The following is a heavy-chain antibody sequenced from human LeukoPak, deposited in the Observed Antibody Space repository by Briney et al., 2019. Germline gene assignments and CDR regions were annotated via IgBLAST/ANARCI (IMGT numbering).Heavy chain of an antibody. D-gene: IGHD3-10*01. V-gene: IGHV1-2*02. CDR1: GYTFTGYY. CDR2: INPNSSGT. Sequence: GASVKVSCKASGYTFTGYYMHWVRQAPGQGLEWMGWINPNSSGTNYAQKFQGRVTMTRDTSISTAYMELSRLRSDDTAVYYCARDRGSGWFGEFDYWGQGTLVTVSS. J-gene: IGHJ4*02. CDR3: ARDRGSGWFGEFDY.